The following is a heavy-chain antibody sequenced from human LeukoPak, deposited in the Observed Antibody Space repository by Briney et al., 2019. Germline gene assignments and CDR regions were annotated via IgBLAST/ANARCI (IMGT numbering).Heavy chain of an antibody. CDR2: FGSAGDT. Sequence: PGGSLRLSCATSGFPFAAYDMHWVRQVPGKGLEWVSAFGSAGDTYYPGAVKGRFTISRDYAKNSLYLQMNNLRAGDTAVYFCVRGALPGDNWYFDLWGRGTLVTVSS. V-gene: IGHV3-13*01. CDR3: VRGALPGDNWYFDL. J-gene: IGHJ2*01. CDR1: GFPFAAYD.